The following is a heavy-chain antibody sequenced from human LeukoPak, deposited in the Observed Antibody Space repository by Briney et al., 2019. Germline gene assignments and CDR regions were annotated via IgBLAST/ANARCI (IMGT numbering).Heavy chain of an antibody. V-gene: IGHV4-59*01. Sequence: SETLSLTCTVSGGSISSYYWSWIRQPPGKGLEWIGYIYYSGSTNYSPSLKSRVTMSVDTSKNQFSLKLSSVTAADTAVYYCARYPRYYYYMDVWGKGTTVTISS. CDR3: ARYPRYYYYMDV. CDR2: IYYSGST. CDR1: GGSISSYY. J-gene: IGHJ6*03.